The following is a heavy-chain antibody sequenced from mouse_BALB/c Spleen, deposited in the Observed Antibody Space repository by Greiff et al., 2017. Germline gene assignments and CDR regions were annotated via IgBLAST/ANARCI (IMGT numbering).Heavy chain of an antibody. D-gene: IGHD2-4*01. CDR1: GYTFTSYW. J-gene: IGHJ1*01. Sequence: VQLQQSGAELARPGASVKLSCKASGYTFTSYWMQWVKQRPGQGLEWIGAIYPGDGDTRYTQKFKGKATLTADKSSSTAYMQLSSLASEDSAVYYCAVPSTMITTGSYWYFDVWGAGTTVTVSS. CDR2: IYPGDGDT. V-gene: IGHV1-87*01. CDR3: AVPSTMITTGSYWYFDV.